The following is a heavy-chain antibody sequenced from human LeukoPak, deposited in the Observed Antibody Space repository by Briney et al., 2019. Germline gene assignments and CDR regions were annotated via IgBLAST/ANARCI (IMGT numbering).Heavy chain of an antibody. CDR2: IYYSGST. J-gene: IGHJ3*02. CDR3: ARDRPDFWSGYLEPDAFDI. CDR1: GGSISSGGYY. V-gene: IGHV4-30-4*01. D-gene: IGHD3-3*01. Sequence: PSETLSLTCTVSGGSISSGGYYWSWIRQPPGKGLEWIGYIYYSGSTYYNPSLKSRVTISVDASKNQFSLKLSSVTAADTAVYYCARDRPDFWSGYLEPDAFDIWGQGTMVTVSS.